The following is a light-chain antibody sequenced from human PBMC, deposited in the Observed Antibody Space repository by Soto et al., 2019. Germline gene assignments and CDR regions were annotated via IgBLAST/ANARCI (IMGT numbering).Light chain of an antibody. Sequence: QSALTQPASVSGSPGQSITISCTGTSRDVGSYKLVSWYQQHPGKAPKVLIYEGTERPSGVSNRFSGSKSGNTASLTIAGLQAEDEADYYCCSYAGGSTWIFGGGTKVNVL. CDR2: EGT. CDR3: CSYAGGSTWI. V-gene: IGLV2-23*01. J-gene: IGLJ2*01. CDR1: SRDVGSYKL.